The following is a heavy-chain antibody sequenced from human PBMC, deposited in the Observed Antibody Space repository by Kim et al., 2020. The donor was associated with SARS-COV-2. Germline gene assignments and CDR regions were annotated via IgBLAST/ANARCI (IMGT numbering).Heavy chain of an antibody. CDR1: GYSFTSYW. CDR3: ARPEYYYDSSGYRVGYFDY. CDR2: IYPGDSDT. V-gene: IGHV5-51*01. Sequence: GESLKISCKGSGYSFTSYWIGWVRQMPGKGLEWMGIIYPGDSDTRYSPSFQGQVTISADKSISTAYLQWSSLKASDTAMYYCARPEYYYDSSGYRVGYFDYWGQGTLVTVSS. J-gene: IGHJ4*02. D-gene: IGHD3-22*01.